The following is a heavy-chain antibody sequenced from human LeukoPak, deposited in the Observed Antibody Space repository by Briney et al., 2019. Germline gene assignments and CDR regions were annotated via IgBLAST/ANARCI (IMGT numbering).Heavy chain of an antibody. CDR1: GYSFTSYW. V-gene: IGHV5-51*01. Sequence: GEPLKISCKGSGYSFTSYWIGWVRQMPGKGLGWIGIIYPGDSDTRYSPSFQGQVTISADKSISTAYLQWSSLKASDTAMYYCARRRSGSYTEVFDSWGQGTLVTVSS. CDR3: ARRRSGSYTEVFDS. CDR2: IYPGDSDT. D-gene: IGHD1-26*01. J-gene: IGHJ4*02.